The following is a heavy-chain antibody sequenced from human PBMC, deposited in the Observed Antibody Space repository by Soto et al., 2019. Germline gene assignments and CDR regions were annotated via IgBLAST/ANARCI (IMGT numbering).Heavy chain of an antibody. CDR1: GGSVSSGSYY. V-gene: IGHV4-61*01. CDR2: IYYSGST. Sequence: QVQLQESGPGLVKPSETLSLTCTVSGGSVSSGSYYWSWIRQPPGKGLEWIGYIYYSGSTNYNPSLNSRVTISVATSKTPFSLKLSSVTAADTAVYYCARERGLSPYYYGMHVWGQGTTVTVSS. CDR3: ARERGLSPYYYGMHV. D-gene: IGHD3-10*01. J-gene: IGHJ6*02.